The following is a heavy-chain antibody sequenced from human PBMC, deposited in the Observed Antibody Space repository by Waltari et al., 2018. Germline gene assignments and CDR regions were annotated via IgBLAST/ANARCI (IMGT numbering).Heavy chain of an antibody. CDR1: GGSISSSSYY. D-gene: IGHD6-19*01. CDR3: APYSSGWFDY. CDR2: IYYSGST. J-gene: IGHJ4*02. Sequence: QLQLQESGPGLVKPSETLSLTCTVSGGSISSSSYYWGWIRQPPGKGLEWIGSIYYSGSTYYNPSLKSRVTISIDTSKNQFSLKLSSVTAADTAVYYCAPYSSGWFDYWGQGTLVTVSS. V-gene: IGHV4-39*01.